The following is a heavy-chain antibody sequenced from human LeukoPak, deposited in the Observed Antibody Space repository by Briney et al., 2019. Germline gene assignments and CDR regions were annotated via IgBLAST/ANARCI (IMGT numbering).Heavy chain of an antibody. CDR3: ARANFLYYSSTTCLCDY. CDR2: INPNDGDT. Sequence: ASLKVSCKASGYTSTDYYMHWGPQTPGQGFEWMGWINPNDGDTNYAQKFQGRVTMTRDTSISTAHMEVSRLRSDDTAVYYCARANFLYYSSTTCLCDYWGQGTLVTVSS. J-gene: IGHJ4*02. V-gene: IGHV1-2*02. CDR1: GYTSTDYY. D-gene: IGHD2-2*01.